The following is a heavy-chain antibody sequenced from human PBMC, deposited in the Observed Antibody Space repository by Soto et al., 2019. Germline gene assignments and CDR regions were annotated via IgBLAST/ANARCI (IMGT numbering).Heavy chain of an antibody. D-gene: IGHD5-12*01. J-gene: IGHJ4*02. Sequence: QVQLVESGGGVVQPGRSLRLSCAASGFTFSSYAMHWVRQAPGKGLEWVAVISYDGSNKYYADSVKGRFTISRDNSKKTLYLQMNSLRAEDTAVYYCARDWGDGYNWGGFDYWGQGTLVTVSS. CDR1: GFTFSSYA. CDR3: ARDWGDGYNWGGFDY. V-gene: IGHV3-30-3*01. CDR2: ISYDGSNK.